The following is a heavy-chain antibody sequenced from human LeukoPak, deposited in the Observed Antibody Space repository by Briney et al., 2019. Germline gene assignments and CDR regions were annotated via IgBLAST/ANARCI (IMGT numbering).Heavy chain of an antibody. D-gene: IGHD3-3*01. CDR1: GGSISSYY. CDR2: IYYSGST. CDR3: ARAILSGYPDS. V-gene: IGHV4-59*01. J-gene: IGHJ4*02. Sequence: SETLSLTCTVSGGSISSYYWSWIRQPPGKGLEWIGYIYYSGSTNYNPSLKSRVTISVDTSKNQFSLELSSVTAADTAVYYCARAILSGYPDSWGQGTLVIVFS.